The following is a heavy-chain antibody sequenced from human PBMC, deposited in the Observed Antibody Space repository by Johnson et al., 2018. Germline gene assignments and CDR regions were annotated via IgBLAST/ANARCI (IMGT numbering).Heavy chain of an antibody. J-gene: IGHJ3*02. D-gene: IGHD6-13*01. Sequence: QVQLVQSGGGVVQXGRSXRLXCAASGFTFSSYAMHWVRQAPGKGLEWVAVISYDGSNKYYADSVKGRFTISRDNSKNTLYLQMNSLSAEDTAVYYCAKGPSSAFDIWGQGTMVTVSS. CDR2: ISYDGSNK. CDR3: AKGPSSAFDI. V-gene: IGHV3-30-3*01. CDR1: GFTFSSYA.